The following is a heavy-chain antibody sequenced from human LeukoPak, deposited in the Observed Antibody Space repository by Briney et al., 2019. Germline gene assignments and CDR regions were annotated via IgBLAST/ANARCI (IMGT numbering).Heavy chain of an antibody. CDR1: GYTLTELS. CDR3: ARGDFDWLLRDAFDI. V-gene: IGHV1-8*01. Sequence: ASVKVSCKVSGYTLTELSMHWVRQATGQGLEWMGWMNPNSGNTGYAQKFQGRVTMTRNTSISTAYMELSSLRSEDTAVYYCARGDFDWLLRDAFDIWGQGTMVTVSS. CDR2: MNPNSGNT. D-gene: IGHD3-9*01. J-gene: IGHJ3*02.